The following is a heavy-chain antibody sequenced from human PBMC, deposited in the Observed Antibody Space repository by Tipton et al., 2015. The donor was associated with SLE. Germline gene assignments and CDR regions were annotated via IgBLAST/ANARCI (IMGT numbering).Heavy chain of an antibody. V-gene: IGHV4-34*01. Sequence: TLSLTCAVYGGSFSGYYWSWIRQPPGKGLEWIGEINHSGSTNYNPSLKSRVTISVDTSKNQFSLKLSSVTAADTAVYYCARGTKSGSHEDYFDYWGQGTLVTVSS. D-gene: IGHD1-26*01. J-gene: IGHJ4*02. CDR1: GGSFSGYY. CDR2: INHSGST. CDR3: ARGTKSGSHEDYFDY.